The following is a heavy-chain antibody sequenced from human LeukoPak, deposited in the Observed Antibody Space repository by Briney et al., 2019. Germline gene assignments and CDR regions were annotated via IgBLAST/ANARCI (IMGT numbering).Heavy chain of an antibody. D-gene: IGHD1-26*01. Sequence: GGSLRLSWAASGFTVSSNYMSWVRQAPAKGLEWVSVIYSGGSTYYADSVKGRFTISRDNSKNTLYLQMNSLRAEDTAVYYCARDFTDPVGATRVYYFDYWGQGTLVTVSS. CDR3: ARDFTDPVGATRVYYFDY. J-gene: IGHJ4*02. CDR2: IYSGGST. V-gene: IGHV3-66*02. CDR1: GFTVSSNY.